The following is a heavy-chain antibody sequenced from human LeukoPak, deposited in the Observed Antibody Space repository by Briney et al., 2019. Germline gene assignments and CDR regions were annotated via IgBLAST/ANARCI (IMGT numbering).Heavy chain of an antibody. CDR1: GYTFTYYC. CDR3: ARQYCSGGSCYSDY. V-gene: IGHV5-51*01. J-gene: IGHJ4*02. Sequence: GESLKISCKGSGYTFTYYCIAWVRQMPGKGLEWMGIIYPGDSATRYSPSLQGQVTISADKFISTAYLQWSSLKASDTAMYYCARQYCSGGSCYSDYWGQGTLVTVSS. D-gene: IGHD2-15*01. CDR2: IYPGDSAT.